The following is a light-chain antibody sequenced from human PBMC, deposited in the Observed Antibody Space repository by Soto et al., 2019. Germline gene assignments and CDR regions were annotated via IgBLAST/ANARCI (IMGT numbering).Light chain of an antibody. Sequence: DIVMTQSPDSLAVSRGERATINCRSSQNVLYSSNNKNYLAWYQQKPGQPPKLLISWASTRESEVPDRFSGSGSGTDFTLTISSLQAEDVAVYYCQQYYITPLTFGGGTKVEIK. CDR1: QNVLYSSNNKNY. CDR2: WAS. J-gene: IGKJ4*01. V-gene: IGKV4-1*01. CDR3: QQYYITPLT.